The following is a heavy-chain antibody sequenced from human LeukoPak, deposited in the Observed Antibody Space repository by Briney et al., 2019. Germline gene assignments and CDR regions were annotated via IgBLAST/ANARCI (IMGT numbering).Heavy chain of an antibody. D-gene: IGHD6-13*01. Sequence: GGSLGLSCAASGFTFSSYGMSWVRQAPGKGLEWVAFIRYDGSNKYYADSVKGRFTISRDNSKNTLYLQMNSLRAEDTAVYYCAKDEDSSSWYVGYWGQGTLVTVSS. CDR3: AKDEDSSSWYVGY. V-gene: IGHV3-30*02. J-gene: IGHJ4*02. CDR2: IRYDGSNK. CDR1: GFTFSSYG.